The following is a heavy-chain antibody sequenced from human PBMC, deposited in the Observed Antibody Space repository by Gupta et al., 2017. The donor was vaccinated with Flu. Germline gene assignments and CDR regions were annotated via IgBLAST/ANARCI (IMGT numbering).Heavy chain of an antibody. CDR3: ARVWLPKSPSLGYTYMDV. D-gene: IGHD6-13*01. CDR1: GGTFTFSSNA. CDR2: ITPVFTRV. V-gene: IGHV1-69*06. J-gene: IGHJ6*03. Sequence: QGRLVQSGTEVQKPGSSVKVSCKTSGGTFTFSSNAISWVRQAPGQGLEWMGKITPVFTRVNYAQRFQGRVTMTADRSTDTAYMELNRLTSADTAVDYGARVWLPKSPSLGYTYMDVWGQGTTGIV.